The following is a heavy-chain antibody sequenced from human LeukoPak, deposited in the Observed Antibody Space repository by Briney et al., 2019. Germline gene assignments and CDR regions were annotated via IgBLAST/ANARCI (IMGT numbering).Heavy chain of an antibody. V-gene: IGHV3-23*01. CDR2: IRDSGGST. CDR1: GFTFNNYA. J-gene: IGHJ3*02. CDR3: AKAGRSGWYPGWPFDI. D-gene: IGHD6-19*01. Sequence: GGSLRLSCAASGFTFNNYAMIWVRQAPGKGLQWVSVIRDSGGSTYYADSVKGRFTISRDNSKNTLYLQMNSLRAEDTAVYYCAKAGRSGWYPGWPFDIWGQGTMVTVSS.